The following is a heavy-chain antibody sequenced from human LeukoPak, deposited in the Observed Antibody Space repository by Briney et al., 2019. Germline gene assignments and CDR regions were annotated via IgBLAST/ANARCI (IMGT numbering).Heavy chain of an antibody. D-gene: IGHD2-2*01. V-gene: IGHV4-39*01. Sequence: SETLSLTCAVSGGSISSSTHYWGWIRQPPGKGLEWIGSFYYSGDTYYNPSLKSRVTISVDTSKNQFSLKLKSVTAADTALYYCARLRYCSSASCYFDPWGQGTLVTVSS. CDR1: GGSISSSTHY. J-gene: IGHJ5*02. CDR3: ARLRYCSSASCYFDP. CDR2: FYYSGDT.